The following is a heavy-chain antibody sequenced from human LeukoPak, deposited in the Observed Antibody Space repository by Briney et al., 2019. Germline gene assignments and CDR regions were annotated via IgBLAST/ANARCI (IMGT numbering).Heavy chain of an antibody. CDR1: GYTFTGYY. CDR2: INPNSGGT. J-gene: IGHJ3*02. V-gene: IGHV1-2*02. Sequence: ASVKVSCKASGYTFTGYYMHWVRQAPGQGLEWMGWINPNSGGTNYAQKFQGRVTMTRDTSISTAYMELSRLRSDDTAVYYCARGGDFWSGYWTHDAFDIWGQGTMVTVS. CDR3: ARGGDFWSGYWTHDAFDI. D-gene: IGHD3-3*01.